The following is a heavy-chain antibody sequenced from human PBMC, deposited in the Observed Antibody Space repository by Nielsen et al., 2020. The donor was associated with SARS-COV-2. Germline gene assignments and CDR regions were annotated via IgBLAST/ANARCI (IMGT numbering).Heavy chain of an antibody. CDR2: IYYSGST. J-gene: IGHJ6*02. Sequence: SETLSLTCTVSGGSISSYYWSWIRQPPGKGLEWIGYIYYSGSTNYNPSLKSRVTVSVDTSKNQFSLKLSPVTAADTAVYYCARNTNYYDSSGYKDYYYYGMDVWGQGTTVTVSS. V-gene: IGHV4-59*01. D-gene: IGHD3-22*01. CDR3: ARNTNYYDSSGYKDYYYYGMDV. CDR1: GGSISSYY.